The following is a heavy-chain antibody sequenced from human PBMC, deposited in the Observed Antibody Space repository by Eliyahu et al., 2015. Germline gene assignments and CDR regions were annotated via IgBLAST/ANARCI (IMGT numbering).Heavy chain of an antibody. CDR3: ARGGVTARDFLYYGMDV. D-gene: IGHD3-16*01. Sequence: GIIPIFGTANYAQKFQGRVTITTDESTSTAYMELSSLRSEDTAVYYCARGGVTARDFLYYGMDVWGQGTTVTVSS. J-gene: IGHJ6*02. V-gene: IGHV1-69*05. CDR2: IIPIFGTA.